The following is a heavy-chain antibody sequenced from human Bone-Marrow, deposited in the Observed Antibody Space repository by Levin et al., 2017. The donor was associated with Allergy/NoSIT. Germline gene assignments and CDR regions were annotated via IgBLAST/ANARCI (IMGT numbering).Heavy chain of an antibody. CDR3: GRGTYDDFGSGKWGNDAFDI. CDR2: IYYSGST. J-gene: IGHJ3*02. V-gene: IGHV4-31*03. CDR1: GGSISSGGYY. D-gene: IGHD3-3*01. Sequence: SETLSLTCTVSGGSISSGGYYWSWIRQHPGKGLEWIGYIYYSGSTYYNPSLKSRVTISVDTSKNHFSLKLSSVTAADTAVYYCGRGTYDDFGSGKWGNDAFDIWGQGTMVTVSS.